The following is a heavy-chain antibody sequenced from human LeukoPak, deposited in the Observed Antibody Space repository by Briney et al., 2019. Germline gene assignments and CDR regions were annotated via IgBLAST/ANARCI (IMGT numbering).Heavy chain of an antibody. CDR2: IKQDGSEK. CDR1: GFIFNDYA. V-gene: IGHV3-7*01. Sequence: GGSLRLSCVASGFIFNDYAMSWVRQAPGKGLEWVANIKQDGSEKYYVDSVKGRFTISRDNAKNSLYLQMNSLRAEDTAVYYCARVGMQYYYDSSGYLHLTFFDCWGQGTLVTVSS. CDR3: ARVGMQYYYDSSGYLHLTFFDC. D-gene: IGHD3-22*01. J-gene: IGHJ4*02.